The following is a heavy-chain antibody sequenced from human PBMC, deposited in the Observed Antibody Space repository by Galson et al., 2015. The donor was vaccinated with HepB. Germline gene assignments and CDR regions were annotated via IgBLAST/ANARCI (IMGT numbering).Heavy chain of an antibody. D-gene: IGHD1-14*01. CDR3: AKGILPGIYYYSMDV. Sequence: SLRLSCAASGFTFTSFGIHWVRQAPGKGLEWVAVISYDGNTKYYADSVKGRFTMSRDNSNYTVYLQLNSLRPEETAVYYCAKGILPGIYYYSMDVWGKGTTVTVSS. CDR2: ISYDGNTK. CDR1: GFTFTSFG. J-gene: IGHJ6*03. V-gene: IGHV3-30*18.